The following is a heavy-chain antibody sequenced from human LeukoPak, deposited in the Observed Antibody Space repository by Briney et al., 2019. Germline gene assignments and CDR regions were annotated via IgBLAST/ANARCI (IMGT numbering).Heavy chain of an antibody. CDR1: GFTFSDYY. V-gene: IGHV3-11*01. J-gene: IGHJ4*02. CDR2: ISSSGSTI. CDR3: AKGGLAYYDFPRYDY. Sequence: PGGSLRLSCAASGFTFSDYYMSWIRQAPGKGLEWVSYISSSGSTIYYADSVKGRFTISRDNAKNSLYLQMNSLRAEDMALYYCAKGGLAYYDFPRYDYWGQGTLVTVSS. D-gene: IGHD3-3*01.